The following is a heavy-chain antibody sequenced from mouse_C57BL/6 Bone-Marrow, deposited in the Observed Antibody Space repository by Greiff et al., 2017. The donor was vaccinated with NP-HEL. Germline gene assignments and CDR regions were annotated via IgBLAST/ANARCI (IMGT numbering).Heavy chain of an antibody. CDR3: GDYYGSSFLYWYFDV. V-gene: IGHV1-5*01. CDR1: GYTFTSYW. J-gene: IGHJ1*03. Sequence: EVQLQQSGTVLARPGASVKMSCKTSGYTFTSYWMHWVKQRPGQGLEWIGAIYPGNSDTSYNQKFKGKAKLTAVTSASTAYMELSSLTNEDSAVYREGDYYGSSFLYWYFDVWGTGTTVTVSS. CDR2: IYPGNSDT. D-gene: IGHD1-1*01.